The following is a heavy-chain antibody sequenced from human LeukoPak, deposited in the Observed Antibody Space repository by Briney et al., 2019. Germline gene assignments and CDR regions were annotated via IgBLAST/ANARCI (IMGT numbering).Heavy chain of an antibody. J-gene: IGHJ6*03. V-gene: IGHV3-21*01. CDR2: ISSSSSYI. D-gene: IGHD2-15*01. CDR3: AKDGNYYYYYYMDV. Sequence: GGSLRLSCAASGFTFSSYSMNWVRQAPGKGLGWVSSISSSSSYIYYADSVKGRFTISRDNAKNSLYLQMNSLRAEDTAVYYCAKDGNYYYYYYMDVWGKGTTVTISS. CDR1: GFTFSSYS.